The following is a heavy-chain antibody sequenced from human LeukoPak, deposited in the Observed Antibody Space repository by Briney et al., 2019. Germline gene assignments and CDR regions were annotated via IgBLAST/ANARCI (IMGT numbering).Heavy chain of an antibody. D-gene: IGHD3-22*01. J-gene: IGHJ4*02. Sequence: SETLSLTCTVSGGSISSSSYYWGWIRQPPGKGLEWIGSIYYSGSTYYTPSLKSRVTISVDTSRNQFSLKLSSVTAADTAVYYCARDPYYYDSSGYYRYGDYWGQGTLVTVSS. CDR1: GGSISSSSYY. CDR2: IYYSGST. CDR3: ARDPYYYDSSGYYRYGDY. V-gene: IGHV4-39*07.